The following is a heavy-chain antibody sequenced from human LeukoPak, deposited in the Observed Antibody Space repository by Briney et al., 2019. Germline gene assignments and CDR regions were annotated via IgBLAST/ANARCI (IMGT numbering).Heavy chain of an antibody. CDR3: ARENPPIQLWLSHVYDAFDI. Sequence: GGSLRLSCAASGFTFSDYYMSWIRQAPGKGLEWVSCISSSGSTIYYADSVKGRFTISRDNAKNSLYLQMNSLRAEDTAVYYCARENPPIQLWLSHVYDAFDIWGQGTMVTVSS. J-gene: IGHJ3*02. CDR2: ISSSGSTI. D-gene: IGHD5-18*01. V-gene: IGHV3-11*04. CDR1: GFTFSDYY.